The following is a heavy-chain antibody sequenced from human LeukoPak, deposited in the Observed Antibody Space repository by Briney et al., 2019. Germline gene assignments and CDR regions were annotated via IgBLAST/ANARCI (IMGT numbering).Heavy chain of an antibody. Sequence: TGGSLRLSCAASGFTFSSYAMHWVRQVPGKGREWVALIWYDGSYNYYEGSVKGRVTISRDNSKNTLYLQMNSLRAEDTAVYYCAKDLESGGFDYWGQGTLVTVSS. CDR2: IWYDGSYN. CDR3: AKDLESGGFDY. CDR1: GFTFSSYA. J-gene: IGHJ4*02. D-gene: IGHD3-10*01. V-gene: IGHV3-33*06.